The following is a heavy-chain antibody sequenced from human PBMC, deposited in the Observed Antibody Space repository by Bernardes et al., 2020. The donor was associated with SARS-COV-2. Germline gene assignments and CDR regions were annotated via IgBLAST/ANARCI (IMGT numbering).Heavy chain of an antibody. V-gene: IGHV3-74*01. J-gene: IGHJ4*02. CDR1: GFTFSSYW. CDR2: MNGDGTST. D-gene: IGHD1-26*01. CDR3: ARGSGNYYFDY. Sequence: GGSLRLSCAASGFTFSSYWMHWVRQVPGKGLVWVSRMNGDGTSTTYADSVKGRFTISRDNAKNTLYLQMNSLRAEDTAVYYCARGSGNYYFDYWGQGTLVTVSS.